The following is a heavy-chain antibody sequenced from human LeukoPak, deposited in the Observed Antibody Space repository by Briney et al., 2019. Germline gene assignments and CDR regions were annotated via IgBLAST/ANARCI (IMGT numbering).Heavy chain of an antibody. J-gene: IGHJ6*02. D-gene: IGHD2-15*01. Sequence: PSETLSLTCTVSGGSISRGSYWWSWIRQHPEKGLEWIGYVYYSGSTYYNPSLKSRVSISVDTSKNQLSLTLTSVTAADTAVYYCARGHRSSSAYHCNVMDVWGQGTTVTVSS. CDR1: GGSISRGSYW. V-gene: IGHV4-31*03. CDR2: VYYSGST. CDR3: ARGHRSSSAYHCNVMDV.